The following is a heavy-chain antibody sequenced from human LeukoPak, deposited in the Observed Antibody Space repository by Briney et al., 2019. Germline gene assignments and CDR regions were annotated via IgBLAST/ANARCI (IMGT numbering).Heavy chain of an antibody. Sequence: SETLSLTCTVSGGSLEGLYWSWIRQYPEKGLEWIGHVFHTVVTSYNLSLKSRVTISVDTSRNQFSLTMTSMTAADTAIYYCTRGGGSGYYFGIPRYYFDAWGQGVLVTVSS. V-gene: IGHV4-59*11. D-gene: IGHD3-22*01. J-gene: IGHJ4*02. CDR1: GGSLEGLY. CDR2: VFHTVVT. CDR3: TRGGGSGYYFGIPRYYFDA.